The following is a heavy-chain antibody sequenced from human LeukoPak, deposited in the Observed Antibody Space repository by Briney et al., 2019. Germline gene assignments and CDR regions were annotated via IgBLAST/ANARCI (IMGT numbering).Heavy chain of an antibody. J-gene: IGHJ4*02. CDR2: INPSGGST. V-gene: IGHV1-46*01. Sequence: ASVKVSCKASGYTFTSYYMHWVRQAPGQGLEWMGIINPSGGSTSYAQKFQGRVTMTRDTSISTAYMELSRLRSDDTAVYYCARSAVAGTRSGFDYWGQGTLVTVSS. CDR1: GYTFTSYY. CDR3: ARSAVAGTRSGFDY. D-gene: IGHD6-19*01.